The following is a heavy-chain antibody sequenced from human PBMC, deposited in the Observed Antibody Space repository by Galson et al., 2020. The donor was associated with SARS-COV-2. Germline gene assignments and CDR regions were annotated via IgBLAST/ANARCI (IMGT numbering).Heavy chain of an antibody. V-gene: IGHV3-30*18. CDR3: AKDTESEVLGGRRWGIDY. Sequence: GGSLRLSCVVSGLTFSSYGMHWVRQAPGKGLEWVAVISYDGSNKYHADFVKGRFTMSRDNSKNTLYLHMNSLRAEDTAVYYCAKDTESEVLGGRRWGIDYWGQGTLVTVSS. CDR1: GLTFSSYG. D-gene: IGHD3-3*01. J-gene: IGHJ4*02. CDR2: ISYDGSNK.